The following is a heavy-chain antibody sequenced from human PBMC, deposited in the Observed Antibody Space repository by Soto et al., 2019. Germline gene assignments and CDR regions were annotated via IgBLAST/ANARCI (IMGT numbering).Heavy chain of an antibody. CDR2: MNPNSGNT. CDR3: ARCLAVAGTRASYYYGMDV. D-gene: IGHD6-19*01. V-gene: IGHV1-8*01. CDR1: GYTFTSYD. J-gene: IGHJ6*02. Sequence: ASVKVSCKSSGYTFTSYDINWVRQATGQGLEWMGWMNPNSGNTGYAQKFQGGVTMTRNTSISTEYMELSSLRSEDTAVYYSARCLAVAGTRASYYYGMDVWGQGTTVTVSS.